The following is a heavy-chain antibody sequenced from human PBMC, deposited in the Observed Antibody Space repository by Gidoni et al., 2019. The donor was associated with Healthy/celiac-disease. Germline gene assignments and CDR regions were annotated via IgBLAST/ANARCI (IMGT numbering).Heavy chain of an antibody. CDR1: GYSFTSYW. V-gene: IGHV5-10-1*01. J-gene: IGHJ4*02. CDR3: ASGSWGYFDY. D-gene: IGHD2-15*01. CDR2: IDPSDSYT. Sequence: ESLRISCKGSGYSFTSYWISWVRQMPGKGLEWMGRIDPSDSYTNYSPSFQCYVTISADKSISTAYLQWSSLKASDTAMYYCASGSWGYFDYWGQGTLVTVSS.